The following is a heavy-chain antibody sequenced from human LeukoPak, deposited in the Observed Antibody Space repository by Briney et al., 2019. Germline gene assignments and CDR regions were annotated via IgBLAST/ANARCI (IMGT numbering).Heavy chain of an antibody. D-gene: IGHD5-12*01. J-gene: IGHJ4*02. CDR2: IYYSGST. V-gene: IGHV4-39*02. CDR1: GGSISSSSYY. CDR3: ARDWDSTGYSGYDWAFDY. Sequence: SETLSLTCTVSGGSISSSSYYWGWIRQPPGKGLEWIGSIYYSGSTYYNPSLKSRVTISVDTSKNQFSLKLSSVTAADTAVYYCARDWDSTGYSGYDWAFDYWGQGTLVTVSS.